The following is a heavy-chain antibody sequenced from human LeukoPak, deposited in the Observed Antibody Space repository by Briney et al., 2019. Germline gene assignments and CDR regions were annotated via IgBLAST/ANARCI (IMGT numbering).Heavy chain of an antibody. CDR2: MNPNSGNT. J-gene: IGHJ6*02. Sequence: ASVKVSCKASGYTFTSYDINWVRQATGQGLEWMGWMNPNSGNTGYAQKFQGRVTMTRNTSISTAYMELSSLRSEDTAVYYCARYPNYDFWNGYYYGMDVWGQGTTVTVSS. D-gene: IGHD3-3*01. CDR3: ARYPNYDFWNGYYYGMDV. CDR1: GYTFTSYD. V-gene: IGHV1-8*01.